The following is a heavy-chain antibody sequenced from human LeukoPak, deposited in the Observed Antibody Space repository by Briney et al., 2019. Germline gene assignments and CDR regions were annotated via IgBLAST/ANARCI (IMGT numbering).Heavy chain of an antibody. V-gene: IGHV3-21*01. D-gene: IGHD6-13*01. Sequence: KSGGSLRLSCTTSASTFRTYAMSWVRQAPGKGLEWVSGVSGAGIGPYYADSVKGRFTISRDNAKNSLYLQMNSLRAEDTAVYYCARDKSSSWYGDAFDIWGQGTMVTVSS. CDR3: ARDKSSSWYGDAFDI. J-gene: IGHJ3*02. CDR1: ASTFRTYA. CDR2: VSGAGIGP.